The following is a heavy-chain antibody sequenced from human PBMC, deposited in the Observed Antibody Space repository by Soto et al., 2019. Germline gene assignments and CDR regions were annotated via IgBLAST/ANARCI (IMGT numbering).Heavy chain of an antibody. CDR2: ILHDKGDT. J-gene: IGHJ3*01. Sequence: QVQLVQSEAEVKKPGASVKVSCQASGYTITNNAMHWVRQAPGQRLEWLGWILHDKGDTRYSQQFQGRLTITRDTSASTVYMELSGLRSEDTAVYYCGRGWQGAFDFWGQGTMVTVSS. CDR1: GYTITNNA. V-gene: IGHV1-3*04. CDR3: GRGWQGAFDF.